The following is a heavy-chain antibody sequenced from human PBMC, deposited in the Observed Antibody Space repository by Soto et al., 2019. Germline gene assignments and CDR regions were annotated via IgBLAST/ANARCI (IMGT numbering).Heavy chain of an antibody. Sequence: ASVKVSCKASGYTFTSYGISWVRQAPGQGLEWMGWISAYNGNTNYAQKLQGRVTMTTDTSTSTAYMELRSLRSDDTAVYYCARDAVASSWYRDNWFDPWGQGTMVTVYS. J-gene: IGHJ5*02. D-gene: IGHD6-13*01. CDR2: ISAYNGNT. V-gene: IGHV1-18*04. CDR1: GYTFTSYG. CDR3: ARDAVASSWYRDNWFDP.